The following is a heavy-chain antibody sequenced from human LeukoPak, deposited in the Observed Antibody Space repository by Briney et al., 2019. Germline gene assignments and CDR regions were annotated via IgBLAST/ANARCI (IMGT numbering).Heavy chain of an antibody. D-gene: IGHD3-10*01. CDR2: ISSSSSYI. CDR1: GFTFSSYS. CDR3: ARVVGGSGSYQNEILRLDY. V-gene: IGHV3-21*01. Sequence: GGSLRLSCAASGFTFSSYSMNWVRQAPGKGLEWVSSISSSSSYIYYADSVKGRFTISRDNAKNSLYLQMNSLRAEDTAVYYCARVVGGSGSYQNEILRLDYWGQGTLVTVSS. J-gene: IGHJ4*02.